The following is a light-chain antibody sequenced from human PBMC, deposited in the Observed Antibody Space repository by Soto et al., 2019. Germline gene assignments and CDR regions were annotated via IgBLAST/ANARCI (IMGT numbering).Light chain of an antibody. CDR2: GAS. CDR3: PQADTLPRT. CDR1: QTLRGRY. Sequence: SPCTVSWSPGERATLSCRASQTLRGRYLAWYQQKPGQAPRLLIYGASTRATGIPDRFSGSGSGTDFTLTISRLEPEDFALYYCPQADTLPRTFGQGTKVDIK. V-gene: IGKV3-20*01. J-gene: IGKJ1*01.